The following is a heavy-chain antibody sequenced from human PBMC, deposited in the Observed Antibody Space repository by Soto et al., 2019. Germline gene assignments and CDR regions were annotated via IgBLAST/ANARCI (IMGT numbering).Heavy chain of an antibody. D-gene: IGHD2-2*01. CDR1: GFTFSTYT. CDR3: AKARCSTTNCYVPDY. J-gene: IGHJ4*02. CDR2: ISGSGGSP. Sequence: GGSRRLSGAASGFTFSTYTRSWVRQAPGKGLEWVSAISGSGGSPSYADSVQGRFTISRDNPKNTLYLQMNSLRVEDTAMYYCAKARCSTTNCYVPDYWGQGTLVTVSS. V-gene: IGHV3-23*01.